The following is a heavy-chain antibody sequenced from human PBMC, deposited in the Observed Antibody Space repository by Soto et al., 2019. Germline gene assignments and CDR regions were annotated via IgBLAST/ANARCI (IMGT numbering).Heavy chain of an antibody. CDR2: ISYDGSNK. CDR3: ASGDEGYFDY. V-gene: IGHV3-30*03. Sequence: QVQLVESGGGVVQPGRSLRLSCAASGFTFSSYGMHWVRQAPGKGLEWVAVISYDGSNKYYADSVKGRFTISRDNSKNTLYLQMNSLRAEDTAVYYCASGDEGYFDYRGQGTLVTVSS. D-gene: IGHD4-17*01. J-gene: IGHJ4*02. CDR1: GFTFSSYG.